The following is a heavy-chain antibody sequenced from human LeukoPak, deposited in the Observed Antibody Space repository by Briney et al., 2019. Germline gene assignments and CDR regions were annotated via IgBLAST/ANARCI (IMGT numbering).Heavy chain of an antibody. V-gene: IGHV3-23*01. CDR2: ISGSGSTI. Sequence: GGSLRLSCAASGFTFSSYAMSWVRQAPGKGLEWVSAISGSGSTIYYADSVKGRFTISRDNAKDSLYLQMNSLRAEDTAVYFCAKKYYSGSGSYTAFDIWGQGTMVTVSS. CDR3: AKKYYSGSGSYTAFDI. J-gene: IGHJ3*02. D-gene: IGHD3-10*01. CDR1: GFTFSSYA.